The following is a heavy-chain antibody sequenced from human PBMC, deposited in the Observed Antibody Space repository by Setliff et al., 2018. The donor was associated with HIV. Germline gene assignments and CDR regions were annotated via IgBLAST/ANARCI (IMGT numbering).Heavy chain of an antibody. CDR3: ARGGYSYGFGRHRAYFQY. CDR2: INHSGST. Sequence: SETLSLTCAVYGGSFSGYYWSWVRQPPGKGLEWIGEINHSGSTYYNPALKSRVTIAVDTSKNQFSLKLSSVTAADTAVFYCARGGYSYGFGRHRAYFQYWGQGTQVTVSS. D-gene: IGHD5-18*01. J-gene: IGHJ1*01. CDR1: GGSFSGYY. V-gene: IGHV4-34*01.